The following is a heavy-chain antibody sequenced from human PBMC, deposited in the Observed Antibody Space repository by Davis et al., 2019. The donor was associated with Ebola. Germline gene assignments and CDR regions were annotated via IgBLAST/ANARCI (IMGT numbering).Heavy chain of an antibody. J-gene: IGHJ6*02. D-gene: IGHD1-26*01. CDR2: ISSSSSTI. CDR1: GFTFSSYS. CDR3: ARYTTRLRYYGMDV. V-gene: IGHV3-48*04. Sequence: PGGSLRLSCAASGFTFSSYSMNWVRQAPGKGLEWVSYISSSSSTIYYADSVKGRFTISRDNAKNSLYLQMNSLRAEDTAVYYCARYTTRLRYYGMDVWGQGTTVTVSS.